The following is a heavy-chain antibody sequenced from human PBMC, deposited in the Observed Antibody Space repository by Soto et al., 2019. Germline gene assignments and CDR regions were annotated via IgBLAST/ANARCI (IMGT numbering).Heavy chain of an antibody. Sequence: GGSLRLSCAASGFTFSNVWMTWARQAPGTGLEWVGRIRSKTGGGTTDYAAPVKGRFTISRDDSKNTLYLQMNSLKTEDTAVYYCATTSYCSGSSCFAADYYYYGMDVWGQGTTVTVS. J-gene: IGHJ6*02. V-gene: IGHV3-15*01. CDR2: IRSKTGGGTT. CDR3: ATTSYCSGSSCFAADYYYYGMDV. D-gene: IGHD2-15*01. CDR1: GFTFSNVW.